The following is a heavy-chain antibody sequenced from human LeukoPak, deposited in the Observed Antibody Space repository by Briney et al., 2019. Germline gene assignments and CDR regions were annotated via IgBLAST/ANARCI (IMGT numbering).Heavy chain of an antibody. CDR3: AELGITMIGGV. Sequence: GGSLRLSCAVSGFTFSSYAMSWVRHAPGKGLEWVSAISGSGYSTYYADSVKGRFTISRDNSKNTLNLQMNSLRAEDTAVYYCAELGITMIGGVWGKGTTVTVSS. CDR1: GFTFSSYA. V-gene: IGHV3-23*01. D-gene: IGHD3-10*02. CDR2: ISGSGYST. J-gene: IGHJ6*04.